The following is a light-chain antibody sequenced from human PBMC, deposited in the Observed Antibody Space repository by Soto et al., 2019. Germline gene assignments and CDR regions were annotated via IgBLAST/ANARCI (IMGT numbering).Light chain of an antibody. V-gene: IGKV3D-15*01. CDR1: ESVSNY. Sequence: IVLTQSPANLSVSPGERATLSCRASESVSNYLAWYQQKPGQAPRLLIYGASTRATGIPDRFSGSGSGTEFTLTISSLQSEDFAVYYCQQYYKWPPETFGQGTKVDIK. CDR2: GAS. J-gene: IGKJ2*01. CDR3: QQYYKWPPET.